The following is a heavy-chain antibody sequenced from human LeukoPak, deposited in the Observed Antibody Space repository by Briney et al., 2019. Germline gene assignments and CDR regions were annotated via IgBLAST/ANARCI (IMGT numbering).Heavy chain of an antibody. Sequence: GGPLRLSCAASGFTFSDYYMSWVRQAPGKGLEWVSVIYSGGSTYYADSVKGRFTISRGNAKNSLYLQMNSLRAEDTAVYYCARDARGGYTYGGLDQWGQGTLVTVSS. V-gene: IGHV3-66*01. CDR2: IYSGGST. CDR1: GFTFSDYY. J-gene: IGHJ4*02. CDR3: ARDARGGYTYGGLDQ. D-gene: IGHD5-18*01.